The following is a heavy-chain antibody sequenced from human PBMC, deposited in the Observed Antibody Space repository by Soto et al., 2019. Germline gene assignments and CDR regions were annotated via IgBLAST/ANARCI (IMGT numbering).Heavy chain of an antibody. CDR3: ASGAISCSGGTCYRKGVYFDY. J-gene: IGHJ4*02. CDR1: GYTFTTYY. CDR2: INPSGAST. Sequence: QVQLVQSGAEVKKPGASVKVSCRASGYTFTTYYMHWVRQAPGQGLEWMGIINPSGASTSFAQKYQGRVTLTRETSTSTVYMELSSLRSEDTAVYYCASGAISCSGGTCYRKGVYFDYWGQGTLVTVSS. D-gene: IGHD2-15*01. V-gene: IGHV1-46*03.